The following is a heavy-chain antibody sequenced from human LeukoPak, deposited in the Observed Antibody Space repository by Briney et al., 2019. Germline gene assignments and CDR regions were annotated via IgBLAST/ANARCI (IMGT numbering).Heavy chain of an antibody. D-gene: IGHD3-10*01. CDR3: AKVMKGSERLTMVRGVIIKTAGLYYMDV. CDR2: ISASGGST. J-gene: IGHJ6*03. CDR1: GFTLSSYA. Sequence: PGGSLRLSCAASGFTLSSYAISWDRQAPGKGLEWVSSISASGGSTNYADSVKGRFTISRDNSKNTVYLQMNSLRAEDTAVYYCAKVMKGSERLTMVRGVIIKTAGLYYMDVWGKGTTVTVSS. V-gene: IGHV3-23*01.